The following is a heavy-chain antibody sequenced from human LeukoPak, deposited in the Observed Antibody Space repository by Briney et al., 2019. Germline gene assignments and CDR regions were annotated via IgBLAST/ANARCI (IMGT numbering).Heavy chain of an antibody. CDR3: ARDRWHSSGWYTGEFDY. CDR1: GFTFRSYA. J-gene: IGHJ4*02. D-gene: IGHD6-19*01. CDR2: ISSSSSYI. V-gene: IGHV3-21*01. Sequence: GGSLRLSCAASGFTFRSYAMSWVRQAPGKGLEWVSSISSSSSYIYYADSVKGRFTISRDNAKNSLYLQMNSLRAEDTAVYYCARDRWHSSGWYTGEFDYWGQGTLVTVSS.